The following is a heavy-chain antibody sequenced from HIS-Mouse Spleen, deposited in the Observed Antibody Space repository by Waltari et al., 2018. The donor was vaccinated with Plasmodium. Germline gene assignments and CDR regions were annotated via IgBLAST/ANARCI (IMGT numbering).Heavy chain of an antibody. J-gene: IGHJ4*02. CDR3: ARDRRLAFDY. Sequence: QVQLVESGGGVVQPGRSLRLSCAASGFNFNSYAMHWVRQAPGKGLEWVAVISYDGSNKYYADSVKGRFTISRDNSKNTLYLQMNSLRAEDTAVYYCARDRRLAFDYWGQGTLVTVSS. CDR2: ISYDGSNK. CDR1: GFNFNSYA. D-gene: IGHD2-15*01. V-gene: IGHV3-30-3*01.